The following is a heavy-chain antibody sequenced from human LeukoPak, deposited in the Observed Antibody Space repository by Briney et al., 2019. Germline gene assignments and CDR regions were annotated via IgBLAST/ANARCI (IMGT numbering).Heavy chain of an antibody. CDR2: INPSGGST. Sequence: ASVKVSCKASGYTFTSHWMHWVRQAPGQGLEWMGIINPSGGSTSYSQKFQGRVTMTRDMSTSTVYMELSSPRSEDTAVYYCARDSVQGYYDSSGYSDYWGQGTLVTVSS. J-gene: IGHJ4*02. V-gene: IGHV1-46*01. D-gene: IGHD3-22*01. CDR3: ARDSVQGYYDSSGYSDY. CDR1: GYTFTSHW.